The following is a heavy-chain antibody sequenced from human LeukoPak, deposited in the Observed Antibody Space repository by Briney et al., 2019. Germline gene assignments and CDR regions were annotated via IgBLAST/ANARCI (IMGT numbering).Heavy chain of an antibody. Sequence: SETLSLTCTVSGGSISSSSYYWGWIRQPPGKGLEWIGSIYYSGSTYYNPSLKSRVTISVDTSKNQFSLKLSSVTAADTAVYYCARRVPPTDYLDYWGQGTLVTVSS. V-gene: IGHV4-39*01. CDR3: ARRVPPTDYLDY. J-gene: IGHJ4*02. D-gene: IGHD4/OR15-4a*01. CDR2: IYYSGST. CDR1: GGSISSSSYY.